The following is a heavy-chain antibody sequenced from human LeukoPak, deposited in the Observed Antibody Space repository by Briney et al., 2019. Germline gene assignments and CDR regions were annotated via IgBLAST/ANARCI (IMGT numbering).Heavy chain of an antibody. CDR2: IYYSGST. D-gene: IGHD3-22*01. V-gene: IGHV4-39*01. CDR1: GNSIRSSSYY. J-gene: IGHJ1*01. Sequence: SETLSLTCTVSGNSIRSSSYYWGWIRQSPEKGLEWIGSIYYSGSTYYSVSFKSRVTISVDTSQNQFSLKLRSVTAADRAVYYCASRYYYDTRGYFLHWGQGTLVTVSS. CDR3: ASRYYYDTRGYFLH.